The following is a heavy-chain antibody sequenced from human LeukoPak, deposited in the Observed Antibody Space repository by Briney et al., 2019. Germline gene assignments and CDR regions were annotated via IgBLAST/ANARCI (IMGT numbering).Heavy chain of an antibody. CDR3: ARRVTVGNAWGDFDI. J-gene: IGHJ3*02. CDR2: ISGSGDRA. V-gene: IGHV3-23*01. CDR1: GFTFSSHV. Sequence: GGSLRLSCAASGFTFSSHVMNWVRQAPGKGLEWDSTISGSGDRAYHADSVKGRFTISRDNSKSTLYLQMNSLRAEDTAVYYCARRVTVGNAWGDFDIWGQGTMVTVS. D-gene: IGHD1-26*01.